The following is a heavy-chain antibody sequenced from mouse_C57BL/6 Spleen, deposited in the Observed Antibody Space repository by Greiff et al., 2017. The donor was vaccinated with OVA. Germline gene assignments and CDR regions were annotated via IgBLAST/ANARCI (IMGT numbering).Heavy chain of an antibody. V-gene: IGHV1-59*01. J-gene: IGHJ3*01. CDR2: IDPSDSYT. Sequence: QVQLQQSGAELVRPGTSVKLSCKASGYTFTSYWMHWVKQRPGQGLAWIGVIDPSDSYTNYNQKFKGKATLTVDTSSSTAYMQLSSLTSEDSAVYYCAPNYYGSSKSWFAYWGQGTLVTVSA. D-gene: IGHD1-1*01. CDR3: APNYYGSSKSWFAY. CDR1: GYTFTSYW.